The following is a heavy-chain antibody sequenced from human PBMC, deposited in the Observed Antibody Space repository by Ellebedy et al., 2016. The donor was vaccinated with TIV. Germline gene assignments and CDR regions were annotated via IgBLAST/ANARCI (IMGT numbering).Heavy chain of an antibody. CDR2: IYYSGST. D-gene: IGHD4/OR15-4a*01. J-gene: IGHJ4*02. Sequence: SETLSLTCTVSGGSISSYYWSWIRQPPGKGLEWIGYIYYSGSTKYNPSLKSRVTISVDKSKNQFSLKLSSVTAADTAIYYCARGGASYSDYWGQGTLVTVSS. CDR1: GGSISSYY. CDR3: ARGGASYSDY. V-gene: IGHV4-59*12.